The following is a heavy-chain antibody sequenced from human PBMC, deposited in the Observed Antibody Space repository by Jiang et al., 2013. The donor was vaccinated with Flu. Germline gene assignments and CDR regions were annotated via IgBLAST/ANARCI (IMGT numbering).Heavy chain of an antibody. D-gene: IGHD2-8*01. J-gene: IGHJ2*01. Sequence: NYWIAWVRQMPGRGLELMGIIYPGDSNTRYSPSFQGQVTIAVDKSISTVFLQWNSLEASDTATYYCARGLEDCTNGVCFDWYFDLWGRGTLVTVSS. CDR3: ARGLEDCTNGVCFDWYFDL. V-gene: IGHV5-51*01. CDR1: NYW. CDR2: IYPGDSNT.